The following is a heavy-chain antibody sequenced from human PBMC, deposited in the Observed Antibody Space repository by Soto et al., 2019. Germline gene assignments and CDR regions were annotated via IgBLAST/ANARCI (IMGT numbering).Heavy chain of an antibody. V-gene: IGHV3-7*01. Sequence: EAQLVESGGGLVQPGGSLRLSCGAYGIAFSRCLMSWIRQAPGKGLEWVASISQDGTDTDYVDSVKGRFAISRDNPKNSLYLQMNSLRADDTAVYYCARDPLSYGDYAQTYWYFDLWGRGTRVTVSS. J-gene: IGHJ2*01. D-gene: IGHD4-17*01. CDR2: ISQDGTDT. CDR1: GIAFSRCL. CDR3: ARDPLSYGDYAQTYWYFDL.